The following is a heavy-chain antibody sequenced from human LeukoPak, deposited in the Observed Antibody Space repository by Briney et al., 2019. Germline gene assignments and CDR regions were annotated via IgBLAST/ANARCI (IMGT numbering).Heavy chain of an antibody. V-gene: IGHV3-23*01. CDR1: GFTFSSYA. CDR2: ISGSGGST. D-gene: IGHD3-3*01. Sequence: GGSLRLSCAASGFTFSSYAMSWVRQAPGKGLEWVSAISGSGGSTYYADSVKGRFTISRDNSKNTLYLQMNSLRAEDTAVYYCAKDQKYYDFWSGYTETYYYYMDVWGKGTTVTVSS. J-gene: IGHJ6*03. CDR3: AKDQKYYDFWSGYTETYYYYMDV.